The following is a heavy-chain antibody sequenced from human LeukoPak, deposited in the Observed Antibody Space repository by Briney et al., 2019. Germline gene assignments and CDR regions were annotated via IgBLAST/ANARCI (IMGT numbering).Heavy chain of an antibody. CDR1: GFTFSSYS. Sequence: GSLRLSCAASGFTFSSYSMNWVRQAPGKGLEWVGFIRSKAYGGTTEYAASVKGRFTISRDDSKSIAYLQMNSLKTEDTAVYYCTRDSPSFDYWGQGTLVTVSS. CDR2: IRSKAYGGTT. V-gene: IGHV3-49*04. J-gene: IGHJ4*02. CDR3: TRDSPSFDY.